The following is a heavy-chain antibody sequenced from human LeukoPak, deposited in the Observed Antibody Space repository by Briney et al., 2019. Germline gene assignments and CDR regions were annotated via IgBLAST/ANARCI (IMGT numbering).Heavy chain of an antibody. J-gene: IGHJ4*02. CDR2: IYHSGST. Sequence: SETLSLTCTVSGGSISSGGYYWSWIRQPPGKGLEWIGYIYHSGSTYYDPSLKSRVTISVDRSKNQFSLKLSSVTAADTAVYYCARPRVAARIFDYWGQGTLVTVSS. D-gene: IGHD6-6*01. CDR1: GGSISSGGYY. CDR3: ARPRVAARIFDY. V-gene: IGHV4-30-2*01.